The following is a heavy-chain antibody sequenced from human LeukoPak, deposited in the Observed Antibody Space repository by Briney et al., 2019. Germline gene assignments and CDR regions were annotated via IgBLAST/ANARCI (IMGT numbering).Heavy chain of an antibody. CDR1: GGSISSDTYY. CDR2: IYTSGST. J-gene: IGHJ4*02. CDR3: ARQVAAAGRIHGY. D-gene: IGHD6-13*01. V-gene: IGHV4-61*02. Sequence: SETLSLTCTVSGGSISSDTYYWSWIRQPAGKGLEWIGRIYTSGSTNYNPSLKSRVTISIDTSKNQFSLKLSSVTAADTALYYCARQVAAAGRIHGYWGQGTLVTVSS.